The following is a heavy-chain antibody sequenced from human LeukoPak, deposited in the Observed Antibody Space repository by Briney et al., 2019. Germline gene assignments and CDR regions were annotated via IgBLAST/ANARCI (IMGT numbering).Heavy chain of an antibody. CDR3: ARDLSGGTFDY. Sequence: PSETLSLTCTVSGGSISSGDYYWSWIRQPPGKGLEWIGYIYYSGSTYYNPSLKSRVTISVDASKNQFSLKLSSVTAADTAVYYCARDLSGGTFDYWGQGTLVTVSS. CDR2: IYYSGST. V-gene: IGHV4-30-4*01. D-gene: IGHD2-15*01. J-gene: IGHJ4*02. CDR1: GGSISSGDYY.